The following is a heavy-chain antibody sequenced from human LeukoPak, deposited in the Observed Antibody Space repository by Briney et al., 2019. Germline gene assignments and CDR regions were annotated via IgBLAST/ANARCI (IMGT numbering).Heavy chain of an antibody. D-gene: IGHD3-22*01. V-gene: IGHV3-15*01. CDR2: IKSKTDGGTT. J-gene: IGHJ4*02. CDR3: TTGWASSDTSYIDY. Sequence: GGSLRLSCAASGFTLSHAWMSWVRQAPGKGLEWVGRIKSKTDGGTTDYAAPAKGRFTISRDDSENTLHLQMNSLKTEDTAVYYCTTGWASSDTSYIDYWGQGTLVTVSS. CDR1: GFTLSHAW.